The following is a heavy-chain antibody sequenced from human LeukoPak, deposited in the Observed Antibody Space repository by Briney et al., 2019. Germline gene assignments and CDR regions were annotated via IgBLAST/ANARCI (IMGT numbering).Heavy chain of an antibody. J-gene: IGHJ4*02. Sequence: GGSLRLSCTASGFSLSRYWMSWVRQAPGQGLEWVANIGKDGSWIHYADSVKGRYTISRDNAKNSLSLQMNSLRADDTAIYYCARDLDFYATDYWGQGTLVTVSS. CDR3: ARDLDFYATDY. V-gene: IGHV3-7*01. CDR2: IGKDGSWI. CDR1: GFSLSRYW. D-gene: IGHD2/OR15-2a*01.